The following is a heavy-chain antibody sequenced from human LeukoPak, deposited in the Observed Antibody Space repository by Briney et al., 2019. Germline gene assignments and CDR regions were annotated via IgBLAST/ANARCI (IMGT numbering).Heavy chain of an antibody. Sequence: SETLSLTCTVSGGSISSGSHYWSWIRQPAGKGLEWIGRIYTSGSTNYNPSLKSRVTISVDTSKNQFSLKLSSVTAADTAVYYCAGEIIVDYWGQGTLVTVSS. CDR1: GGSISSGSHY. J-gene: IGHJ4*02. CDR2: IYTSGST. V-gene: IGHV4-61*02. CDR3: AGEIIVDY.